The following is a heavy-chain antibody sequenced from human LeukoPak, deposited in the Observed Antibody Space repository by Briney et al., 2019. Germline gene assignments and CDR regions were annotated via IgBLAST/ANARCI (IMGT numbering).Heavy chain of an antibody. Sequence: GGSLRLSCAASGFTFSDYYMSWIRQAPGKGLEWVSYISSSGSTIYYADSVKGRFTISRDNAKNPLYLRMNSLRAEDTAVYYCARGHDFWSGYGPRPDYYYMDVWGKGTTVTVSS. CDR3: ARGHDFWSGYGPRPDYYYMDV. V-gene: IGHV3-11*01. CDR1: GFTFSDYY. CDR2: ISSSGSTI. D-gene: IGHD3-3*01. J-gene: IGHJ6*03.